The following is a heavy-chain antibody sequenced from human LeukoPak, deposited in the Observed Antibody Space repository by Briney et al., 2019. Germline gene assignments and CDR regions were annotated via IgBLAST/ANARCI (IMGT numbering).Heavy chain of an antibody. Sequence: GGSLRLSCAASGLTFSSYSMNWVRQAPGKGLEWVSSISSSSSYIYYADSVKGRFTISRDNAKNSLYLQMNSLRAEDTAVYYCAREGIAVAATALDYWGQGTLVTVSS. V-gene: IGHV3-21*01. CDR3: AREGIAVAATALDY. J-gene: IGHJ4*02. CDR2: ISSSSSYI. D-gene: IGHD6-19*01. CDR1: GLTFSSYS.